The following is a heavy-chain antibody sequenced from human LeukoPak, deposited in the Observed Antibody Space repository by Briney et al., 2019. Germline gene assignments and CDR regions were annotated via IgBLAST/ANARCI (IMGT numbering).Heavy chain of an antibody. V-gene: IGHV3-33*06. CDR1: GFTFSSYG. D-gene: IGHD1-7*01. CDR3: AKDGNYAHFDY. CDR2: IWYDGSNK. J-gene: IGHJ4*02. Sequence: GRSLRLSCAASGFTFSSYGMHWVRQAPGKGLEWVAVIWYDGSNKYYADSVKGRFTISRDNSKNTLYLQMNSLRAEDTAVYYCAKDGNYAHFDYWGQGTLVTVSS.